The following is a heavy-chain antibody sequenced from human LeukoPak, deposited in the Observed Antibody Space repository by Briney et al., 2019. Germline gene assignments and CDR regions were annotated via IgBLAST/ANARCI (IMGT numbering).Heavy chain of an antibody. J-gene: IGHJ5*02. D-gene: IGHD2-2*01. CDR2: INPNSGGT. Sequence: GASVKVSCKASGGTFRSYAISWVRQAPGQGLEWMGGINPNSGGTNYAQKFQGRVTMTRDTSISTAYMELSRLRSDDTAVYYCARDLGWDIVVVPAALDGRNWFDPWGQGTLVTVSS. CDR1: GGTFRSYA. CDR3: ARDLGWDIVVVPAALDGRNWFDP. V-gene: IGHV1-2*02.